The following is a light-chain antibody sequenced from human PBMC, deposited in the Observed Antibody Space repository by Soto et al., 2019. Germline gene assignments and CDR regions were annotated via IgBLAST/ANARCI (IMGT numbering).Light chain of an antibody. CDR2: GAS. V-gene: IGKV3-20*01. Sequence: EIVLTQSPGTLSLSPGERATPSCRASQSVRSNFLAWYQQKPGQAPRLLIYGASNRAAGIPDRFSGSGSGTDFTLTINRLEPEDFAVYYCHKYGNLLITFGQGTRLEIK. CDR1: QSVRSNF. J-gene: IGKJ5*01. CDR3: HKYGNLLIT.